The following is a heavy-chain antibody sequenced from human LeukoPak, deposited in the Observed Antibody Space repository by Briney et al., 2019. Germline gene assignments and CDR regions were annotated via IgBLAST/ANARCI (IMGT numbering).Heavy chain of an antibody. CDR1: GGSISSGGYY. J-gene: IGHJ6*04. D-gene: IGHD2-2*01. Sequence: PSETLSLTCTVSGGSISSGGYYWSWIRQPPGKGLEWIGYIYHSGSTYYNPSLKSRVTISVDRSKNQFSLKLSSVTAADTAVYYCARFARTSCCLDVWGKGTTVTVSS. CDR2: IYHSGST. V-gene: IGHV4-30-2*01. CDR3: ARFARTSCCLDV.